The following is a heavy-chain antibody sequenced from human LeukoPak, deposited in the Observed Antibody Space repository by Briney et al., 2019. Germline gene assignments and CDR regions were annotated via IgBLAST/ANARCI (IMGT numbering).Heavy chain of an antibody. D-gene: IGHD3-22*01. Sequence: GGSLRLSCAAYGFTFGSYWMPWVRQAPGKGLVWVSRINSDGSSTSYADSVKGRFTISRDNAKNTLYLQMSSLRAEDTAVYYCARDGPRVGYYDSSGSQSHNYWGQGTLVTVSS. CDR1: GFTFGSYW. J-gene: IGHJ4*02. CDR2: INSDGSST. V-gene: IGHV3-74*01. CDR3: ARDGPRVGYYDSSGSQSHNY.